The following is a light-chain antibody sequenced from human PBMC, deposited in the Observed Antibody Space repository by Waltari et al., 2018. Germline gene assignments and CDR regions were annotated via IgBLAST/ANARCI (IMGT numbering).Light chain of an antibody. Sequence: QGLGHGDGITYLNWFQQTSGQSPRRLICKVSNRDSEVPDRFSGSGSGAHFTLKISRVVFEEVGVYGGMQGTFWPRTFGQGNKVE. J-gene: IGKJ1*01. CDR1: QGLGHGDGITY. CDR3: MQGTFWPRT. CDR2: KVS. V-gene: IGKV2-30*02.